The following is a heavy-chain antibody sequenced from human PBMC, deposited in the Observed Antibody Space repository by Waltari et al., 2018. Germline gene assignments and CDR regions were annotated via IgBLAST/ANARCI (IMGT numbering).Heavy chain of an antibody. J-gene: IGHJ4*02. Sequence: QVQLVESGGGVVQPGRSLRLSCTASGFIFSNFGMQWVRQAPGKGLEWVATIWYDGSNKYHADSVKGRFTISRDNSKNTLYLQMNSLRVEDTAMYYCAKGYHTADYWCQGILVTVSS. CDR1: GFIFSNFG. D-gene: IGHD3-3*01. CDR3: AKGYHTADY. CDR2: IWYDGSNK. V-gene: IGHV3-33*08.